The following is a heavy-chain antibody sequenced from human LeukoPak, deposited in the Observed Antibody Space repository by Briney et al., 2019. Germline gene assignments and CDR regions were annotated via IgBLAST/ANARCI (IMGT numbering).Heavy chain of an antibody. CDR2: IWYDGGNK. CDR3: AKDHGNIAGPGHYFDY. CDR1: GFTFSNAW. V-gene: IGHV3-33*06. D-gene: IGHD6-13*01. J-gene: IGHJ4*02. Sequence: GGSLRLSCAASGFTFSNAWMSWVRQAPGKGLEWVAVIWYDGGNKYYADSVKGRFTISRDNSKNTLYLQMNSLRAEDTAVYYCAKDHGNIAGPGHYFDYWGQGTLVPVSS.